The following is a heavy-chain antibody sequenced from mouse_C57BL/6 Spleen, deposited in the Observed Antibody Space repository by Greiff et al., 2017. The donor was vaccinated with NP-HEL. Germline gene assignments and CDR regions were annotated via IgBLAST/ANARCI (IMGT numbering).Heavy chain of an antibody. D-gene: IGHD4-1*01. CDR3: ARHGKGAMDY. V-gene: IGHV15-2*01. Sequence: QVQLKESGSELRRPGSSVKLSCKDFDSEVFPIAYMSWVRQKPGHGFEWIGGILPSIGRTIYGEKFEDKATLDADTLSNTAYLELNSLTSEDSAIYYCARHGKGAMDYWGQGTSVTVSS. J-gene: IGHJ4*01. CDR2: ILPSIGRT. CDR1: DSEVFPIAY.